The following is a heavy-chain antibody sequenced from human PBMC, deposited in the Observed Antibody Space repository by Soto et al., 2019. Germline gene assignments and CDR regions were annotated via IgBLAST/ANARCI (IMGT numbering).Heavy chain of an antibody. CDR3: ARALNYDSSGHLVGWFDH. CDR2: SIPIFGTA. V-gene: IGHV1-69*01. J-gene: IGHJ5*02. D-gene: IGHD3-22*01. CDR1: GGTFSSYA. Sequence: QVQLVQSGAEVKKPGSSVKVSCKASGGTFSSYAISWVRQAPGQGLEWMGGSIPIFGTANYAQKFQGRVTITADESTSTAYMELSSLRSEDTAVYYCARALNYDSSGHLVGWFDHWGQGTLVTVSS.